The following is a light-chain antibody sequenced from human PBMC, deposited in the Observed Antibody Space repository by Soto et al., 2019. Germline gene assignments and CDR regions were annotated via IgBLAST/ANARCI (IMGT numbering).Light chain of an antibody. CDR3: QSYDSSLRGWL. Sequence: QSVLTQPPSVSGAPGQRVTISCTGSSSNIGAGYNVHWYQQVPGTAPKLLIYGDSNRPSGVPDRFSGSKSGTSASLAITGVQAEDEADYYCQSYDSSLRGWLFGGGTKLTVL. J-gene: IGLJ3*02. V-gene: IGLV1-40*01. CDR1: SSNIGAGYN. CDR2: GDS.